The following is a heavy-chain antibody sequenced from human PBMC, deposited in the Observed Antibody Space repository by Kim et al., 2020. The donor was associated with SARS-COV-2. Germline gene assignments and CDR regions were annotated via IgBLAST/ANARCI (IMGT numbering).Heavy chain of an antibody. Sequence: GGSLRLSCAASGFTFSSYGMHWVRQAPGKGLEWVAFISYDGSNKYYADSVKGRFTISRDNSKNTLYLQMNSLRAEDTAVYYCAKERGYYYGSGSHNQGDYYFYVRDVGGQGTSVSVSS. D-gene: IGHD3-10*01. V-gene: IGHV3-30*18. J-gene: IGHJ6*02. CDR3: AKERGYYYGSGSHNQGDYYFYVRDV. CDR1: GFTFSSYG. CDR2: ISYDGSNK.